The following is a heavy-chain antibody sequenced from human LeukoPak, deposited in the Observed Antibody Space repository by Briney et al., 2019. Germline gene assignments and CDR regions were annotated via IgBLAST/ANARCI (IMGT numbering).Heavy chain of an antibody. D-gene: IGHD3-10*01. CDR1: GGSISTSNYY. CDR3: ARRSGSGSYYYYYYYMDV. V-gene: IGHV4-39*07. J-gene: IGHJ6*03. CDR2: IFYSGST. Sequence: SETLSLTCTVSGGSISTSNYYWGWIRQPPGKGLEWIGNIFYSGSTYYSPSLKSRVTISLDTSRNQFSLKLSSVTAADTAVYYCARRSGSGSYYYYYYYMDVWGKGTTVTISS.